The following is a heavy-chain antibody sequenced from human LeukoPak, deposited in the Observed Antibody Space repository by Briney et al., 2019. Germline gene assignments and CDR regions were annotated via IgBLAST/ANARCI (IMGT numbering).Heavy chain of an antibody. V-gene: IGHV3-21*01. CDR1: GFTFSSYS. CDR2: ISSSSSYI. CDR3: ARVIDGKTPQDY. J-gene: IGHJ4*02. D-gene: IGHD2/OR15-2a*01. Sequence: PGGSLRLSCAASGFTFSSYSMNWVRQAPGKGLEWVSSISSSSSYIYYADSVKGRFTISRDNAKNSLYLQMNSLRAEDTAVYYCARVIDGKTPQDYWGQGTLVTVSS.